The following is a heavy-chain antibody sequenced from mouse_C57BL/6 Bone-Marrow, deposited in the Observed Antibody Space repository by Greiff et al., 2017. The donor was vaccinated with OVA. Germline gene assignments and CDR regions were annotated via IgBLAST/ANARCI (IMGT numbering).Heavy chain of an antibody. CDR2: IYPRSGNT. V-gene: IGHV1-81*01. CDR3: ARRGYFDYFDY. CDR1: GYTFTSYG. Sequence: VKLMESGAELARPGASVKLSCKASGYTFTSYGISWVKQRTGQGLEWIGEIYPRSGNTYYNEKFKGKATLTADKSSSTAYMELRSLTSEDSAVYFCARRGYFDYFDYWGQGTTLTVSS. D-gene: IGHD2-14*01. J-gene: IGHJ2*01.